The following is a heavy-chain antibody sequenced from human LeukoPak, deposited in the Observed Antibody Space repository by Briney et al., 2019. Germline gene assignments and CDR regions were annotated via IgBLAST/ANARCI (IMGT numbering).Heavy chain of an antibody. Sequence: GGSLRLSCAASGFTFSSYGMHWVRQAPGKGLEWVAVISYDGSNKYYADSVKGRFTICRDNAKNTLYMQMNSLRAEDTAVYYCAKDDPYGDGYKSYYYSGMDVWGQGTTVTVSS. D-gene: IGHD5-24*01. CDR1: GFTFSSYG. CDR2: ISYDGSNK. CDR3: AKDDPYGDGYKSYYYSGMDV. J-gene: IGHJ6*02. V-gene: IGHV3-30*18.